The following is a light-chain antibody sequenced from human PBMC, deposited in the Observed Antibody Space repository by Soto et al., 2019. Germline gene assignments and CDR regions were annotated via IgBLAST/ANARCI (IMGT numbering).Light chain of an antibody. V-gene: IGKV3-15*01. CDR1: QSISTE. Sequence: EIVMTQSPATLSLSPGERATLSCRASQSISTELAWYQQKPCQPPRLLIYPASTRATSIPARFAGSGSGSEFTLTIAGLTSEYFAVYYCKQAHNWPLTFGQGTRLEI. CDR3: KQAHNWPLT. CDR2: PAS. J-gene: IGKJ2*01.